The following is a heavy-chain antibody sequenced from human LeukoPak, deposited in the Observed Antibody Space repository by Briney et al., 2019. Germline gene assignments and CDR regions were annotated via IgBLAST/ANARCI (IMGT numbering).Heavy chain of an antibody. V-gene: IGHV3-21*01. CDR1: GFTFSSYS. Sequence: GGSLRLSCAASGFTFSSYSMNWVRQAPGKGLEWVSSISSSSSYIYYADSVKGRFTISRDNAKNSLYLQMNSLRAEDTAVYYCARLTTNVELLFDYWGQGTLVTVSS. CDR2: ISSSSSYI. J-gene: IGHJ4*02. D-gene: IGHD1-14*01. CDR3: ARLTTNVELLFDY.